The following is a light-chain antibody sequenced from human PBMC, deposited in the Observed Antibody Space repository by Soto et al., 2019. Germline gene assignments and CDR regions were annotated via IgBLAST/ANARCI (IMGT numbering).Light chain of an antibody. Sequence: DIQLTQSPSTLPSSVGDSVTLTCRASQNVTTSMAWYQPKPGRAPKLRIFDVSNLESGVPSRLSGGGSGTDFTLTISSMHSDDFATYYCQQYDYSRTFGRGTKVDIK. CDR2: DVS. CDR3: QQYDYSRT. J-gene: IGKJ1*01. CDR1: QNVTTS. V-gene: IGKV1-5*01.